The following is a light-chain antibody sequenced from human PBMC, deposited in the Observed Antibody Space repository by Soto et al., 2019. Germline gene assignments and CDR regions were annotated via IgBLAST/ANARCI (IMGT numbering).Light chain of an antibody. Sequence: EIVLTQSPATLSLSPGGRATLSCRARQSVGPYLAWYQQKPGQAPRLLIYDASNRATGIPARFSGSGSGKDFTLTVSGLEPEDFAVYYCQQRTNWPPLTFGGGTKVEMK. CDR1: QSVGPY. CDR3: QQRTNWPPLT. CDR2: DAS. V-gene: IGKV3-11*01. J-gene: IGKJ4*01.